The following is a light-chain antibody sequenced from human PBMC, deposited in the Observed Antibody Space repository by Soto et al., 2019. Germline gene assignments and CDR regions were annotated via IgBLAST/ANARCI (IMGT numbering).Light chain of an antibody. V-gene: IGKV3-20*01. CDR1: QSVSSSY. J-gene: IGKJ1*01. CDR2: GAS. CDR3: QQYGSSLTWT. Sequence: EIVLTQTPGTLCLSPGERATLSCRASQSVSSSYLAWYQQKPGQAPRLLISGASSRATGIPDRFSGSGSGTDFTLTISRLEPEDFAGYYCQQYGSSLTWTVGQGTKVDSK.